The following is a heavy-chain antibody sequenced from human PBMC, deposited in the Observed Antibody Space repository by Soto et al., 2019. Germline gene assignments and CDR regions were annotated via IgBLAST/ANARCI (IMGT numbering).Heavy chain of an antibody. J-gene: IGHJ5*02. CDR2: ISAYNGNT. Sequence: ASVKVSCKASGYSFSSYGISWVRQAPGQGPEWMGWISAYNGNTNYAQKFQGRVTMTTDTSTSTAYMELRSLRSDDTAVYYCGRDRIAVRPGWFDPWGQGTLVTVSS. D-gene: IGHD6-6*01. CDR3: GRDRIAVRPGWFDP. V-gene: IGHV1-18*04. CDR1: GYSFSSYG.